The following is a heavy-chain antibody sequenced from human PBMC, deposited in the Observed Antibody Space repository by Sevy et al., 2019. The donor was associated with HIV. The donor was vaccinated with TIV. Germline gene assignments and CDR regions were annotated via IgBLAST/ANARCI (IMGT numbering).Heavy chain of an antibody. CDR1: GFTFSNAW. J-gene: IGHJ4*02. V-gene: IGHV3-15*01. Sequence: GGSLRLSCAASGFTFSNAWMSWVRQAPGKGLEWVGRIKSKTDGGTTDYAAPVKGRFTISRDDSKNTLYLQMNSLKTEDTVVYYCTTQRVFRRNWNYDYWGQGTLVTVSS. CDR3: TTQRVFRRNWNYDY. D-gene: IGHD1-7*01. CDR2: IKSKTDGGTT.